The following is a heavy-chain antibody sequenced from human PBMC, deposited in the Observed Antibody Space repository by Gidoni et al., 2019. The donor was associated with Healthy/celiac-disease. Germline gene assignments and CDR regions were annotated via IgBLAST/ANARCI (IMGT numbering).Heavy chain of an antibody. CDR3: VPPICSSTSCGDAFDI. CDR2: ISYDGSNK. V-gene: IGHV3-30-3*01. CDR1: GFTFRSYA. D-gene: IGHD2-2*01. J-gene: IGHJ3*02. Sequence: QVQLVESGGGVVQPGRSLRLSCAASGFTFRSYAMHWVRQAPGKGLEWVAVISYDGSNKYYADSVKGRFTISRDNSKNTLYLQMNSLRAEDTAVYYCVPPICSSTSCGDAFDIWGQGTMVTVSS.